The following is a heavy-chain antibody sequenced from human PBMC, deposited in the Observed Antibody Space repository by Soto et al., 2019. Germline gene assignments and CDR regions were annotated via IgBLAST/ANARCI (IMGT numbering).Heavy chain of an antibody. V-gene: IGHV1-69*13. J-gene: IGHJ3*02. Sequence: ASVKVSCKASGGTFSSYSISWVRQAPGQGLEWMGGIIPIFGTANYAQKFQGRVTITADESTSTAYMELSSLRSEDTAVYYCASAPGGYYYDSSGYYYAFDIWGQGTVVTVSS. CDR2: IIPIFGTA. CDR1: GGTFSSYS. CDR3: ASAPGGYYYDSSGYYYAFDI. D-gene: IGHD3-22*01.